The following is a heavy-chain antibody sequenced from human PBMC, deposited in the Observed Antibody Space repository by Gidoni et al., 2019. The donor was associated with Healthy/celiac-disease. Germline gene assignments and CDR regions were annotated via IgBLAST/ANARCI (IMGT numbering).Heavy chain of an antibody. CDR1: GYTFSTYG. D-gene: IGHD2-15*01. V-gene: IGHV1-3*01. Sequence: QVQSVQSGAEVKKPGASVKVSCKASGYTFSTYGLHWVRQAPGQRLEWMGWINGGNGNTRYSQDFQGRVTITRDTSANTAYMELSSLSSEDTAVYYCARGGGYCSGGSCYPYYFDNWGQGTLVTVSS. J-gene: IGHJ4*02. CDR2: INGGNGNT. CDR3: ARGGGYCSGGSCYPYYFDN.